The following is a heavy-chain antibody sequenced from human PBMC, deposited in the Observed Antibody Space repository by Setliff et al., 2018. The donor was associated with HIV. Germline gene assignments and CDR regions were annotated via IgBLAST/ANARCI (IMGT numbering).Heavy chain of an antibody. V-gene: IGHV1-2*02. CDR3: AKNYFDTSGWSAVDY. J-gene: IGHJ4*02. CDR1: GYTFTGYF. CDR2: INPNTGNT. D-gene: IGHD3-22*01. Sequence: ASVKVSCKASGYTFTGYFIHWVRQAPGQGFEWMGWINPNTGNTHYPPSFQGRVTMARDTSTTTAYMELSSLRSDDTAVYYCAKNYFDTSGWSAVDYWGQGTLVTVSS.